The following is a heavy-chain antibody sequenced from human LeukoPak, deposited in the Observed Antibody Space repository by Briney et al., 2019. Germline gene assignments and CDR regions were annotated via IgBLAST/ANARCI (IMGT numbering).Heavy chain of an antibody. J-gene: IGHJ2*01. CDR1: GGSISSSNW. CDR3: ARDVRGNSAWYFDL. D-gene: IGHD4-23*01. Sequence: PSGTLSLTCAVSGGSISSSNWWSWVRQPPGKGLEWIGEIYHSGSTNYNPSLKSRVTISVDKSKNQFSLKLSSVTAADTAVYYCARDVRGNSAWYFDLWGRGTLVTVSS. V-gene: IGHV4-4*02. CDR2: IYHSGST.